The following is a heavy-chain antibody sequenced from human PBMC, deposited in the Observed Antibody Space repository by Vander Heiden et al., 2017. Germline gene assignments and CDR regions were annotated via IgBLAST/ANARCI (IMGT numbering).Heavy chain of an antibody. J-gene: IGHJ3*02. V-gene: IGHV3-7*01. CDR3: AGRIFDI. CDR2: LNEDGTEK. Sequence: EVQLVESGGGLVQPGGSLRLSCAASGFTFSNDWMAWIRQAPGKGLEWVANLNEDGTEKYYLDSVKGRFTISRDNTKNSVYLQMNSLRDEDTALYYCAGRIFDIWGQGTMVTVSS. CDR1: GFTFSNDW.